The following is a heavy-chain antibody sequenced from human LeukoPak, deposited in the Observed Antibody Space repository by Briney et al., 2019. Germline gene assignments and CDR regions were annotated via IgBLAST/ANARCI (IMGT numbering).Heavy chain of an antibody. CDR2: ISTYNGHT. CDR3: ARDEQWLAGY. V-gene: IGHV1-18*01. J-gene: IGHJ4*02. Sequence: ASVKVSCKASGYTFSNFGIAWVRRAPGQGLEWMGWISTYNGHTGYAHNLQGRVTMTTDTSTSTAYMELRSLRSDDTAVYYCARDEQWLAGYWGQGTLVTVSS. CDR1: GYTFSNFG. D-gene: IGHD6-19*01.